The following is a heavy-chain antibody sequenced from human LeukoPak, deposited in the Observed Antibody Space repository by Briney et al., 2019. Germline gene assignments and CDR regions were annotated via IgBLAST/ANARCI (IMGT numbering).Heavy chain of an antibody. D-gene: IGHD4-17*01. V-gene: IGHV4-59*01. CDR1: GGSISSYY. CDR2: IFYSGST. J-gene: IGHJ4*02. Sequence: SETLSLTCTVSGGSISSYYWSWIRQPPGKGLEWIGYIFYSGSTNYNPSLKSRVTISVDTSKNQFSLGLSSVTAADTAVYYCARGPTRYYFDCWGQGTLVTVSS. CDR3: ARGPTRYYFDC.